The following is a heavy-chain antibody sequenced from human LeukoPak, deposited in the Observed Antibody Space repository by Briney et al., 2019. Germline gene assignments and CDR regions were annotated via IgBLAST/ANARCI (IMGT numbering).Heavy chain of an antibody. CDR1: GDSVSSNSAA. CDR2: TYYRSKWYN. CDR3: ARVGTMVRGVIFFDY. J-gene: IGHJ4*02. V-gene: IGHV6-1*01. Sequence: SQTLSLTCAISGDSVSSNSAAWNWIRQSPSRGLEWLGRTYYRSKWYNDYAVSVKSRITINPDTSKNQFSLQLNSVTAEDTAVYYCARVGTMVRGVIFFDYWGQGTLVTVSS. D-gene: IGHD3-10*01.